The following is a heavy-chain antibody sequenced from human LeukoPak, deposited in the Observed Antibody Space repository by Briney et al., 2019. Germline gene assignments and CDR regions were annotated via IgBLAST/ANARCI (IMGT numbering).Heavy chain of an antibody. CDR1: GYTFTNYY. Sequence: GASVKVSCKASGYTFTNYYIHWARQAPGQELEWMGIIDPSGGGTKYAQKFQGRVTMTRDTSTNTVYMALSSLRSEETAVYYCARDQYCSGATCYYFDYWGQGTLVTVSA. J-gene: IGHJ4*02. CDR2: IDPSGGGT. V-gene: IGHV1-46*01. CDR3: ARDQYCSGATCYYFDY. D-gene: IGHD2-15*01.